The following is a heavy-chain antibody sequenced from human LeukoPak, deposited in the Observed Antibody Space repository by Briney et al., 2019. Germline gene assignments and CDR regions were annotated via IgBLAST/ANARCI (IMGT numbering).Heavy chain of an antibody. D-gene: IGHD4-23*01. CDR3: AGYGGNYFDY. CDR2: IYYSGST. J-gene: IGHJ4*02. V-gene: IGHV4-39*07. CDR1: GGSISSSSYY. Sequence: SETLSLTCTVSGGSISSSSYYWGWIRQPPGKGLEWIGSIYYSGSTYYNPSLKSRVTISVDTSKNQFSLKLSSVTAADTAVYYCAGYGGNYFDYWGQGTLVTVSS.